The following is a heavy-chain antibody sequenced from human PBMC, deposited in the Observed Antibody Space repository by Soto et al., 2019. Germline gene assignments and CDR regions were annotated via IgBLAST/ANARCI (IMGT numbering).Heavy chain of an antibody. V-gene: IGHV2-5*02. D-gene: IGHD3-22*01. Sequence: QITLKESGPTLVKPTQTLTLTCTFSGFSLSTSGVGVGWIRQPPGKALEWLALIYWDDDKRYSPSLKSRLTIAKETSKNQVVLTMTNMDPVDTATYYCARLYDSSGYYYIPFDYWGQGTLVTVSS. J-gene: IGHJ4*02. CDR2: IYWDDDK. CDR1: GFSLSTSGVG. CDR3: ARLYDSSGYYYIPFDY.